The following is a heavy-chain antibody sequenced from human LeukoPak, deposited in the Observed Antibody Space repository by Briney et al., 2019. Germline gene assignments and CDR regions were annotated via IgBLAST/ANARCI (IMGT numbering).Heavy chain of an antibody. CDR1: GFTFSSYA. V-gene: IGHV3-23*01. D-gene: IGHD6-19*01. CDR2: ISGSGGST. Sequence: GSLRLSCAASGFTFSSYAMSWVRQAPGKGLEWVSTISGSGGSTYYEDSVKGRFTISRDNSKNTLYLQMNSLRAEDTAVYYCAKENSAVAGTGYFDYWGQGTLVTVSS. CDR3: AKENSAVAGTGYFDY. J-gene: IGHJ4*02.